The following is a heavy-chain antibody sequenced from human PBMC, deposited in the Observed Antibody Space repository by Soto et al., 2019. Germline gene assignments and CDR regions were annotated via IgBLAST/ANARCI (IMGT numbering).Heavy chain of an antibody. D-gene: IGHD3-16*02. Sequence: ASVKVSCKASGYTFTSYAMHWVRQAPGQRLEWMGWINAGNGNTKYSQKFQGRVTITRDTSASTAYMELSSLRSEDTAVYYCARVPVWASYRYNWFDPWGQGTLVTVSS. CDR1: GYTFTSYA. V-gene: IGHV1-3*01. J-gene: IGHJ5*02. CDR2: INAGNGNT. CDR3: ARVPVWASYRYNWFDP.